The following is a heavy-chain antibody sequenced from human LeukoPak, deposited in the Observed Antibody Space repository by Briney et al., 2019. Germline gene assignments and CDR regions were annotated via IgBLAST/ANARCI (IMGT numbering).Heavy chain of an antibody. V-gene: IGHV3-23*01. CDR3: AKELIIQPTGTVAFDI. Sequence: GGSLRLSCAASGFTFSTNAMSWVRQAPGKGLEWVSAVSGNGADTYYAGSVKGRFTISRDNSKNTLYLQMNSLRAEDTVVYFCAKELIIQPTGTVAFDIWGQGTMVTVSS. CDR2: VSGNGADT. D-gene: IGHD1-1*01. J-gene: IGHJ3*02. CDR1: GFTFSTNA.